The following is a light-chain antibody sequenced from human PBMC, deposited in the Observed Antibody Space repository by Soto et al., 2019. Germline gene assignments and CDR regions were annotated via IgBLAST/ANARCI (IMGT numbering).Light chain of an antibody. CDR1: QSISGW. J-gene: IGKJ4*01. Sequence: DNQMTQSPSTLSASVGDRVIISGRASQSISGWLAWYQQRPGKAPKVLIYKASTLASGVPSRFSGSGSGTEFTLTISSLQPDDFATYYCQQYTSYPLTFGGGTKVEIK. CDR3: QQYTSYPLT. CDR2: KAS. V-gene: IGKV1-5*03.